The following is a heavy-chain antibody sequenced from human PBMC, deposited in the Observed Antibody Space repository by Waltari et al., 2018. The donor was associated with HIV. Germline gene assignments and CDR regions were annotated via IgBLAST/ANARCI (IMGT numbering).Heavy chain of an antibody. CDR3: ARERVPARDDAFDI. Sequence: QVQLVQSGAEVKKPGSSVKVSCKASGGTFSSYAISWVRQAPGQGSEWMGSSIPSLGIACDTQKVQGRVTITAEKSASTSYMELSSVRSEETGVYYCARERVPARDDAFDIWGQGTMVTVSS. CDR2: SIPSLGIA. V-gene: IGHV1-69*04. J-gene: IGHJ3*02. D-gene: IGHD6-25*01. CDR1: GGTFSSYA.